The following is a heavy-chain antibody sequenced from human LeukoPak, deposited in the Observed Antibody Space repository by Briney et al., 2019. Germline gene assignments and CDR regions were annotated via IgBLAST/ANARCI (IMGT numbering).Heavy chain of an antibody. Sequence: SETLSLTCTVSGGSISSYYWSWVRQPPGKGLEWIGYIYYSGSTNYNPSLKSRVTISVDTSKNQFSLNLSSVTAADTAMYYCAIGVGVVASIDYWGQGTLVTVSS. V-gene: IGHV4-59*01. CDR3: AIGVGVVASIDY. CDR1: GGSISSYY. D-gene: IGHD5-12*01. J-gene: IGHJ4*02. CDR2: IYYSGST.